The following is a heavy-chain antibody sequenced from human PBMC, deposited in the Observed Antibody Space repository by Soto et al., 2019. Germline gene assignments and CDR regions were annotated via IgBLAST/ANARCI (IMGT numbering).Heavy chain of an antibody. CDR3: ARPLRWPREFYFDY. V-gene: IGHV3-7*01. CDR1: GFTFGSYW. J-gene: IGHJ4*02. CDR2: IKQDGSEK. D-gene: IGHD4-17*01. Sequence: WGSLRLSCAASGFTFGSYWMSWFRQSPGKGLEWVANIKQDGSEKYYVDSVKGRFTISRDNAKNSLYLQMNSLRAEDTAVYYCARPLRWPREFYFDYWGQGTLVTVSS.